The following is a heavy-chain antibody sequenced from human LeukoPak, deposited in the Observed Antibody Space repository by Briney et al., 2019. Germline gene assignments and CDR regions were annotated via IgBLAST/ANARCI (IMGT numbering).Heavy chain of an antibody. CDR1: GYTVTSYG. Sequence: ASVKVSYKASGYTVTSYGISSVRQAPGHGLEWMRWISSNNGNTNYAQKLQGRVTMTRDTSTSAAYMELRSLRSDDTAVYYCARHTLYGSGSYYVYYFDYWGQGTLVTVSS. CDR2: ISSNNGNT. V-gene: IGHV1-18*01. D-gene: IGHD3-10*01. J-gene: IGHJ4*02. CDR3: ARHTLYGSGSYYVYYFDY.